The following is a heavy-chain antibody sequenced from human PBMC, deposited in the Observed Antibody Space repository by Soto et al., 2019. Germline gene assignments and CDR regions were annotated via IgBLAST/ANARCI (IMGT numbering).Heavy chain of an antibody. CDR2: IIPIFGTA. V-gene: IGHV1-69*01. J-gene: IGHJ6*02. D-gene: IGHD4-17*01. Sequence: QVQLVQSGAEVKKPGSSVKVSCKASGGTFSSYAISWVRQAPGQGLEWMGGIIPIFGTANYAQKFQGRATITADETTSTAYMELSSLSAEETAVYYCARDTQGQAVTTDDYYGMDVWGQGTTGTVSS. CDR3: ARDTQGQAVTTDDYYGMDV. CDR1: GGTFSSYA.